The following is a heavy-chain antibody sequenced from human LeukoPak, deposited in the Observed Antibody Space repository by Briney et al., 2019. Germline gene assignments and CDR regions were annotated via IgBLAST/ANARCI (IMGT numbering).Heavy chain of an antibody. J-gene: IGHJ3*02. CDR1: GDSVSSNSAA. D-gene: IGHD2/OR15-2a*01. CDR3: ARDLIYFRPSSDAFDI. CDR2: TYYRSKWFH. Sequence: SQTLSLTCAISGDSVSSNSAAWHWIRQSPSRGLEWLGRTYYRSKWFHDYAESVKSRIIISPDTSKNQFSLQLSSVTPDDTAVYFCARDLIYFRPSSDAFDIWGPGTMVTVSS. V-gene: IGHV6-1*01.